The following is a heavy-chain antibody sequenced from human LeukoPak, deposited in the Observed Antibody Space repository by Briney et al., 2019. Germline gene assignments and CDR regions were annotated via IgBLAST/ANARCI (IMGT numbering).Heavy chain of an antibody. V-gene: IGHV4-34*01. Sequence: PSETLSLTCAVYGGSFSGYYWSWIRQPPGKGLEWIGEINHSGSTNYNPSLKSQVTISVDTSKNQFSLKLSSVTAADTAVYYCARDIYDFWSAEPSDAFDIWGQGTMVTVSS. CDR2: INHSGST. J-gene: IGHJ3*02. CDR3: ARDIYDFWSAEPSDAFDI. CDR1: GGSFSGYY. D-gene: IGHD3-3*01.